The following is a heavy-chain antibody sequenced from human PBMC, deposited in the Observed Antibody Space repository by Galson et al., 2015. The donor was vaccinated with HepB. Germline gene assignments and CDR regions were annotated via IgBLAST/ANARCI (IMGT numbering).Heavy chain of an antibody. J-gene: IGHJ1*01. CDR1: GFTVSSNY. CDR2: IYSGGST. D-gene: IGHD4-23*01. Sequence: SLRLSCAASGFTVSSNYMSWVRQAPGKGLEWVSVIYSGGSTYYADSVKGRFTISRHNSKNTLYLQMNSLRAEDTAVYYCARAGYGGNMVYFQHWGQGTLVTVSS. CDR3: ARAGYGGNMVYFQH. V-gene: IGHV3-53*04.